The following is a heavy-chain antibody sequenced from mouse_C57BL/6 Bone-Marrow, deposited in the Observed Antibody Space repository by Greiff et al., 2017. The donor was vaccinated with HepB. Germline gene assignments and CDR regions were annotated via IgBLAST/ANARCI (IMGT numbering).Heavy chain of an antibody. J-gene: IGHJ4*01. V-gene: IGHV2-5*01. CDR2: IWRGGST. D-gene: IGHD1-1*01. CDR3: AKNGHYYGSLYYAMDY. CDR1: GFSLTSYG. Sequence: VQLQQSGPGLVQPSQSLSITCTVSGFSLTSYGVHWVRQSPGKGLEWLGVIWRGGSTDYNAAFMSRLSITKDNSKSQVFFKMNSLQADDTAIYYCAKNGHYYGSLYYAMDYWGQGTSVTVSS.